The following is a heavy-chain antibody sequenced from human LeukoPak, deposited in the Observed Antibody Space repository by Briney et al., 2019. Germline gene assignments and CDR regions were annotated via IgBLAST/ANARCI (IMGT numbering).Heavy chain of an antibody. V-gene: IGHV4-59*01. CDR2: IYYSGST. Sequence: PSETLSLTCTVSGGSISSYYWSWIRQPPGKGLEWIGYIYYSGSTNYNPSLKSRVTISVDTSKNQFSLKLSSVTAADTAVYYCARAYGWELLGDVFDYWGQGTLVTVSS. D-gene: IGHD1-26*01. CDR1: GGSISSYY. J-gene: IGHJ4*02. CDR3: ARAYGWELLGDVFDY.